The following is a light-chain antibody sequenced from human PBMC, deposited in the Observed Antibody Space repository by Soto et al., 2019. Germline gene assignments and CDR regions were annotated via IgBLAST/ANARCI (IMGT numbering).Light chain of an antibody. V-gene: IGLV2-8*01. J-gene: IGLJ1*01. CDR2: EVT. CDR3: SSYAGSNTLV. Sequence: QSVLTQPPSASGSPGQSVTISCTGTSSDVDIYNYVSWYQQHPGKAPKLIIYEVTKRPSGVPDRFSGSKSGNTVSLTVSGLQTEDEAEYYCSSYAGSNTLVFGTGTKLTVL. CDR1: SSDVDIYNY.